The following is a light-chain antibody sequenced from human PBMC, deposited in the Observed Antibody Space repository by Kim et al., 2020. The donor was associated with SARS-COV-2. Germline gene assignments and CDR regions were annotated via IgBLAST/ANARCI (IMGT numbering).Light chain of an antibody. Sequence: SYELTQPPSVSVSPGQTASITCSGDNLGDKYACWYQQRPGQSPVLVIYHDSKRPSGIPERFSGSNSGNTATLTISGTQAMDEADYYCQAWDSSLVVFGGGTQLTVL. J-gene: IGLJ2*01. CDR3: QAWDSSLVV. CDR1: NLGDKY. CDR2: HDS. V-gene: IGLV3-1*01.